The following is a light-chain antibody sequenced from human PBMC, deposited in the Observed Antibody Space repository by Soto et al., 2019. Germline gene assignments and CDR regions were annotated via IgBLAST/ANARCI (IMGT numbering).Light chain of an antibody. CDR1: HGIRN. Sequence: AIQLTQFPSSLSASVGDRVTITCRTSHGIRNVAWYKQKPGKALQFVLFGSSNLQSGVLSRFSGSGSGTDYTLTISGLQPGDFATYYCLQDHTYPYTFRQGTKVEL. V-gene: IGKV1-6*01. CDR2: GSS. J-gene: IGKJ2*01. CDR3: LQDHTYPYT.